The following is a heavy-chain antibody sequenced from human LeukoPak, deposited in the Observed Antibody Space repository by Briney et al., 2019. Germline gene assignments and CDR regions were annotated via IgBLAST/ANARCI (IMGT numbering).Heavy chain of an antibody. Sequence: SETLSLTCAVYGGSFSGYYWSWIRQPPGKGLEWIGEINHSGSTNYNPSLKSRATISVDTSKNQFSLKLSSVTAADTAVYYCARFRTIFGVVRFDYWGQGTLVTVSS. J-gene: IGHJ4*02. CDR2: INHSGST. V-gene: IGHV4-34*01. D-gene: IGHD3-3*01. CDR3: ARFRTIFGVVRFDY. CDR1: GGSFSGYY.